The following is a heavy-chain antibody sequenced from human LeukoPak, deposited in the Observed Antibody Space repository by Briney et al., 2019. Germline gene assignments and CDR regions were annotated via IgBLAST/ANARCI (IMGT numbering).Heavy chain of an antibody. Sequence: PSEALSLICTVSGYSISSGYYGGWIRRPPGKGLEWIGSIYHSGSTYYNPSLKRRVTVSVDTSKNQFSLKLSSVTAADTAVYYCAREMYSSSPNWFDPWGQGTLVTVSS. CDR1: GYSISSGYY. CDR3: AREMYSSSPNWFDP. D-gene: IGHD6-13*01. CDR2: IYHSGST. J-gene: IGHJ5*02. V-gene: IGHV4-38-2*02.